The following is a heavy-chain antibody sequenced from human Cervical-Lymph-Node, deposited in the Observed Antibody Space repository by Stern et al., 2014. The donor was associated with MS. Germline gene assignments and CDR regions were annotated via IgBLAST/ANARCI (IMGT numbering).Heavy chain of an antibody. Sequence: QVQLVESGGGVVQPGRSLRLSCAASGFTFSSYAMHWVRQAPGKGLEWVALISYDGSDKYYADSVKGRFTISRDNSKNTVYLQMNSLRAEDTAVYYCARDGGGSSWFFRRLENWGQGTLVTVSS. CDR1: GFTFSSYA. V-gene: IGHV3-30*04. J-gene: IGHJ4*02. D-gene: IGHD6-13*01. CDR3: ARDGGGSSWFFRRLEN. CDR2: ISYDGSDK.